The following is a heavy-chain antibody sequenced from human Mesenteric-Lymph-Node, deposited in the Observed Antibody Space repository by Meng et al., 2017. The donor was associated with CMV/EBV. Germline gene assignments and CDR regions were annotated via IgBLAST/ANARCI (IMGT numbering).Heavy chain of an antibody. V-gene: IGHV1-18*01. CDR2: ISAYNGNT. CDR1: FTSYG. D-gene: IGHD3-10*01. Sequence: FTSYGISWVRQAPGQGLEWMGWISAYNGNTNYAQKLQGRVTMTTDTSTSTAYMELRSLRSDDTAVYYCARFAVDGSGSYYNDNNWFDPWGQGTLVTVSS. J-gene: IGHJ5*02. CDR3: ARFAVDGSGSYYNDNNWFDP.